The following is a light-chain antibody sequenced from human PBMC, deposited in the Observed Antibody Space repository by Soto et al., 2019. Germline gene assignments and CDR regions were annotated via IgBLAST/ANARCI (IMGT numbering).Light chain of an antibody. J-gene: IGLJ2*01. CDR3: CSYAGYYNSI. CDR1: SSNIGTNT. V-gene: IGLV1-44*01. CDR2: SNH. Sequence: QSVLTQPPSASGTPGQRVTISCSGSSSNIGTNTVNWYQQLPGTAPKLLIYSNHQRPSGVPDRFSGSKSGTSASLAISGLQSEDEADYYCCSYAGYYNSIFGGGTKVTVL.